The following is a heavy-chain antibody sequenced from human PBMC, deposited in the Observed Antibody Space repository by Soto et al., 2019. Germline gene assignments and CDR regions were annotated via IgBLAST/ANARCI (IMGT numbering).Heavy chain of an antibody. Sequence: SETLSLTCTVSGGSISSGHYYWSWIRQPPGKGLEWIGYIYYRGSTYYNTSLKSRVTISVDTSKNQFSLKLSSVTAADTAVYYCASPGYSSGWAFDNWGQGTLVTVSS. J-gene: IGHJ4*02. CDR2: IYYRGST. CDR1: GGSISSGHYY. CDR3: ASPGYSSGWAFDN. V-gene: IGHV4-30-4*01. D-gene: IGHD6-19*01.